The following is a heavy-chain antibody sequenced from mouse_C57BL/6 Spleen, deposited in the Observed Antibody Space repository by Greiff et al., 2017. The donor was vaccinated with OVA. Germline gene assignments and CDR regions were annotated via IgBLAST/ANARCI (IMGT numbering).Heavy chain of an antibody. CDR3: ARPNWDWYFDV. V-gene: IGHV1-80*01. CDR1: GYAFSSYW. CDR2: IYPGDGDT. Sequence: VQLQQSGAELVKPGASVQISCKASGYAFSSYWLNWVKQRPGKGLEWIGQIYPGDGDTNYNGKFKGKATLTADKSSSTAYMQLSSLTSEDSAVYFCARPNWDWYFDVWGTGTTVTVSS. D-gene: IGHD4-1*01. J-gene: IGHJ1*03.